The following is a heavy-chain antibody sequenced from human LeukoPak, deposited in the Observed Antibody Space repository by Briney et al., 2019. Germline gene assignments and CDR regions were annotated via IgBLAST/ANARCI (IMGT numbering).Heavy chain of an antibody. CDR3: ARDRAAHLDI. Sequence: QPGGSLRLSCAASGFPFSGYYISWVRQAPGKGLEWVANIKQDGSEKYYADSVKGRFTISRDNAKNSLYLQMNSLRAEDTAVYYCARDRAAHLDIWGQGTMVTVSS. V-gene: IGHV3-7*01. J-gene: IGHJ3*02. CDR1: GFPFSGYY. CDR2: IKQDGSEK. D-gene: IGHD2-15*01.